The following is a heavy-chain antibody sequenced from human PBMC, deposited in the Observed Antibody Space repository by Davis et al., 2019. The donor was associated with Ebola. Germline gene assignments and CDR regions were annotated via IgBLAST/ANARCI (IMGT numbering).Heavy chain of an antibody. Sequence: ASVKVSCKASGYTFTSYYMHWVRQAPGQGLEWMGIINPSGGSTSYAQKFQGRVTMTRDTSTSTVYMELSSLRSEDTAVYYCARGRDYYDSSGYSPFSWFHPWGQGTLVLVSS. CDR1: GYTFTSYY. V-gene: IGHV1-46*01. CDR2: INPSGGST. D-gene: IGHD3-22*01. CDR3: ARGRDYYDSSGYSPFSWFHP. J-gene: IGHJ5*02.